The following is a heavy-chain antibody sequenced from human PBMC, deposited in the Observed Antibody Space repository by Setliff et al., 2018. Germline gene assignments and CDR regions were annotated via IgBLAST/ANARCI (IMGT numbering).Heavy chain of an antibody. J-gene: IGHJ4*02. CDR2: TIPMFGTT. D-gene: IGHD2-2*01. CDR3: ARGPLDSVVVPAAAKFDY. Sequence: SVKVSCKASGGTFSSYGISWVRQAPGQGLEWMGGTIPMFGTTSYARQFQGKVTIITDESTSTAYMELRSLTSDDTAVYYCARGPLDSVVVPAAAKFDYWGQGTLVTVSS. CDR1: GGTFSSYG. V-gene: IGHV1-69*05.